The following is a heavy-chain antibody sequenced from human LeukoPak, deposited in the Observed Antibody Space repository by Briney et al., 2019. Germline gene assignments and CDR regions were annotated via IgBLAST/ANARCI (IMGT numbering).Heavy chain of an antibody. CDR1: GFTFSSYA. D-gene: IGHD3-10*01. CDR3: ARKGSGTYYDY. CDR2: ISSNGGST. V-gene: IGHV3-64*01. J-gene: IGHJ4*02. Sequence: GGSLRLSCAASGFTFSSYAMHCVRQAPGKGLEYVSAISSNGGSTYYANSVKGRFTISRDNSKNTLYLQMGSLRAEDMAVYYCARKGSGTYYDYWGPGTLVTVSS.